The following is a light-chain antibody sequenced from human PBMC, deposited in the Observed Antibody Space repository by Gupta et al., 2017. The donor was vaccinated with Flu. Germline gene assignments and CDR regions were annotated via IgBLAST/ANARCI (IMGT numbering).Light chain of an antibody. CDR3: NSYTSTSTWV. J-gene: IGLJ3*02. CDR1: SSDVGGYNY. CDR2: EVS. V-gene: IGLV2-14*01. Sequence: SITISCTGTSSDVGGYNYVSWYQQYPGKAPKLMIYEVSNRPSGVSNRFSGSKSGNTASLTISGLQAEDEADYYCNSYTSTSTWVFGGGTKLTVL.